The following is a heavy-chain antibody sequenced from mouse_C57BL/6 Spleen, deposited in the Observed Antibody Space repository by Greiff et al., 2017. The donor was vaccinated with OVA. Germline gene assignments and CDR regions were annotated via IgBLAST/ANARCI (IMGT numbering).Heavy chain of an antibody. Sequence: QVQLQQPGAELVKPGASVKLSCKASGYTFTSYWMHWVKQRPGQGLEWIGMIHPNSGSTNYNEKFKSKATLTVDKSSSTAYMQLSSLTSEDSAVYACARSGDYDSSHYFDYWGQGTTLTVSS. CDR1: GYTFTSYW. J-gene: IGHJ2*01. CDR2: IHPNSGST. CDR3: ARSGDYDSSHYFDY. V-gene: IGHV1-64*01. D-gene: IGHD1-1*01.